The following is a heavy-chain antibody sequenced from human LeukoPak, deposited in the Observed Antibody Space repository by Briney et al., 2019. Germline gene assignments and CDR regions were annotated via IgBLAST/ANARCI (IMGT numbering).Heavy chain of an antibody. J-gene: IGHJ4*02. CDR3: ARDRNANDY. CDR2: INPSSGST. V-gene: IGHV1-46*01. CDR1: GYTLTSYF. Sequence: ASVKVSCKASGYTLTSYFMHWVRQAPGQGLEWMGRINPSSGSTSYAQKFQGRVTMTRDTSTSTVYMDLSSLRSEDTAVYYCARDRNANDYWGQGTLVTVSS. D-gene: IGHD4-11*01.